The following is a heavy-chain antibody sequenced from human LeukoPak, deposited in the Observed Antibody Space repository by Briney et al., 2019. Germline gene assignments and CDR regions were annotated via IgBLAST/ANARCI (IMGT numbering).Heavy chain of an antibody. CDR3: ARLNRYCSSTSCSDY. D-gene: IGHD2-2*01. J-gene: IGHJ4*02. V-gene: IGHV4-59*08. CDR2: IYNSGTT. Sequence: SETLSLICTVSGGSISSYYWSWIRQPPGKGLEWIGYIYNSGTTNYNPSLKSRVTISVDTSKNQFSLKLSSVTAADTAVYYCARLNRYCSSTSCSDYWGQGTLVTVS. CDR1: GGSISSYY.